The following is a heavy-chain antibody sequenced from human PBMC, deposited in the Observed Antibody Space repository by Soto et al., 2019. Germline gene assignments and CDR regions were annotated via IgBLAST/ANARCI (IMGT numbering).Heavy chain of an antibody. CDR3: AKALYSSGWQLEIDY. J-gene: IGHJ4*02. CDR2: ISGSGGST. V-gene: IGHV3-23*01. Sequence: EVQLLESGGGLVQPGGSLRLSCAASGFTFSSYAMSWVRQAPGKGLEWVSAISGSGGSTYYADSVKGRFTISRDNSKNTRYLQMNSLRAEDTAVYYCAKALYSSGWQLEIDYWGQGTLVTVSS. D-gene: IGHD6-19*01. CDR1: GFTFSSYA.